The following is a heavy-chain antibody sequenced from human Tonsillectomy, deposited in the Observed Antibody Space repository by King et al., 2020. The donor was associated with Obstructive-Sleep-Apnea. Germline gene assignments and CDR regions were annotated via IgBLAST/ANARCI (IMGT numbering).Heavy chain of an antibody. D-gene: IGHD3-10*01. V-gene: IGHV4-30-4*01. CDR1: GGSISSGDYY. CDR2: IYYSGST. J-gene: IGHJ5*02. CDR3: ARDNYIGRLWFGDHQGPEYNWFDP. Sequence: VQLQESGPGLVKPSQTLSLTCTVSGGSISSGDYYWSWIRQPPGKGLEWIGYIYYSGSTYYNPSLKSRVTISVDTSKNQFSLKLSSVTAADTAVYYCARDNYIGRLWFGDHQGPEYNWFDPWGQGTLVTVSS.